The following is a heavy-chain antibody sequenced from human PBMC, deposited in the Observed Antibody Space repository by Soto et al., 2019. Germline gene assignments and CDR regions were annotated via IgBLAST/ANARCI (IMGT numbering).Heavy chain of an antibody. CDR2: ISGTSSFI. CDR1: GFSFDSYS. J-gene: IGHJ4*02. Sequence: VQLVESGGGLVKPGGSLRLSCVASGFSFDSYSMNWVRQAPGKGLEWVSSISGTSSFIYYADSLKGRFTISRDNAKNSLYLQMHSLRAEDTAVYYCARDLVIPTAGTEFSEFWGQGTLVTVSS. V-gene: IGHV3-21*01. D-gene: IGHD6-13*01. CDR3: ARDLVIPTAGTEFSEF.